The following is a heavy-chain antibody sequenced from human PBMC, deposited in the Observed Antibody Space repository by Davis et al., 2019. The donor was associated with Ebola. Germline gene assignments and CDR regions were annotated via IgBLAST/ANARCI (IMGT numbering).Heavy chain of an antibody. V-gene: IGHV3-30-3*01. Sequence: GGSLRLSCAASGFTFSSYAMHWVRQAPGTGLEWVAVISYDGSNKYYADSVKGRFTISRDNSKNTLYLQMNSLKTEDTAVYYCTTVPGTTVVTQAEGAYYYYYGMDVWGQGTTVTVSS. CDR2: ISYDGSNK. CDR1: GFTFSSYA. CDR3: TTVPGTTVVTQAEGAYYYYYGMDV. D-gene: IGHD4-23*01. J-gene: IGHJ6*02.